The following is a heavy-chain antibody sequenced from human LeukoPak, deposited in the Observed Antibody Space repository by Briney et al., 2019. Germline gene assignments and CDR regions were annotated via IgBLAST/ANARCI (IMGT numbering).Heavy chain of an antibody. Sequence: ASVKVSCKTSGYTFTTFGINWVRQAPGQGLKWMGWISGYNGNTNYAQKLQGRVTMTTDTSTSTAYMELRSLNSDDTAVYYCARGEPFYYMDVWGKGTTVTVSS. J-gene: IGHJ6*03. CDR3: ARGEPFYYMDV. CDR2: ISGYNGNT. D-gene: IGHD1-14*01. V-gene: IGHV1-18*01. CDR1: GYTFTTFG.